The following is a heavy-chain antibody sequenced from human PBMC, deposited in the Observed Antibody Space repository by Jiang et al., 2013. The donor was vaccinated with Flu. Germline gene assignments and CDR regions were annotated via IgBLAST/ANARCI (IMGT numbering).Heavy chain of an antibody. CDR1: GYAFTNFF. J-gene: IGHJ1*01. V-gene: IGHV1-46*03. CDR2: VDPSGGGT. Sequence: VESGAVVQKPGASVKVSCQASGYAFTNFFMHWVRQAPGQGLEWMGLVDPSGGGTSYAQKFQGRVTMTKDTSTSTVYMELSSLKSEDTAVYYCTRGAEHQSYFHHWGQGTLVTVSS. CDR3: TRGAEHQSYFHH. D-gene: IGHD1/OR15-1a*01.